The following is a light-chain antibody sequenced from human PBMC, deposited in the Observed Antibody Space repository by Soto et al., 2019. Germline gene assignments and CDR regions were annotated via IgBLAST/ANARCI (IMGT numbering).Light chain of an antibody. CDR2: DTS. CDR3: QQRSNWPLT. CDR1: ESVVRY. Sequence: EIVLTQSPVTLSLSPGATATLSCRASESVVRYLAWYQQKPGQAPRLLMYDTSKRATGIPARFSGSGYGRDFTLTISSLEPEDFAVYYCQQRSNWPLTFGGGTKVEIK. V-gene: IGKV3-11*02. J-gene: IGKJ4*01.